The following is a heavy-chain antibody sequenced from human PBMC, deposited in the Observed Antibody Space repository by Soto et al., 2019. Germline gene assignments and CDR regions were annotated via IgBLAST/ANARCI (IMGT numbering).Heavy chain of an antibody. J-gene: IGHJ5*02. D-gene: IGHD3-22*01. CDR1: GYSITAGGYY. V-gene: IGHV4-31*03. CDR2: FYSSGST. Sequence: ASETLSLTCSVSGYSITAGGYYWSWIRQHPGKGLEWIGSFYSSGSTIYNSSLKSRVSISGDTSRNQFSMTLTSVTAADTALYYCAGMYSSGSGWFHPWGQGTLVTVSS. CDR3: AGMYSSGSGWFHP.